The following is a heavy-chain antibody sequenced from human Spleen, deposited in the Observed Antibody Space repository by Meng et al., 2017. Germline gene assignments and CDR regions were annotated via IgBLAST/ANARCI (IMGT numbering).Heavy chain of an antibody. CDR2: IKSDGSST. CDR1: GFTFSSYW. J-gene: IGHJ4*02. Sequence: VQLVESGGGLVQPGGSLRLSCAASGFTFSSYWMHWVRQAPGKGLVWVSRIKSDGSSTIYADSVKGRFTISRDNAKTTLFLQMNGLGAEDTAVYYCARGKQISDYWGQGTLVTVSS. CDR3: ARGKQISDY. V-gene: IGHV3-74*01. D-gene: IGHD2-15*01.